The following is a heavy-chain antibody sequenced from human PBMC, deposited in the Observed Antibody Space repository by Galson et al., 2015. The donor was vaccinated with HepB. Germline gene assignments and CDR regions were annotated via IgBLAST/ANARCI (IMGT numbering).Heavy chain of an antibody. CDR3: ARDPYCGDQAEYFQH. V-gene: IGHV1-18*01. Sequence: SVKVSCKASGYTFTSYGISWVRQAPGQGLEWMGWISAYNGNTNYAQKLQGRVTMTTDTSTSTAYMELRSLRSDDTAVYYCARDPYCGDQAEYFQHWGQGTLVTVSS. D-gene: IGHD4-17*01. J-gene: IGHJ1*01. CDR2: ISAYNGNT. CDR1: GYTFTSYG.